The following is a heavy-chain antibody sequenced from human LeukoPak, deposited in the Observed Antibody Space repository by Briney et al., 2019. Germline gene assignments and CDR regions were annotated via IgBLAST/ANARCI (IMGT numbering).Heavy chain of an antibody. D-gene: IGHD3-10*01. Sequence: ASVKVSCKASGYTFTGYYMHWVRQAPGQGLEWMGWINPNSGGTNYAQKFQGRVTMTRDTSISTAYMELSRLRSDDTAVYYCARDSVIGGLMVRGDYYLVYWGQGTLVTVSS. CDR2: INPNSGGT. CDR3: ARDSVIGGLMVRGDYYLVY. CDR1: GYTFTGYY. V-gene: IGHV1-2*02. J-gene: IGHJ4*02.